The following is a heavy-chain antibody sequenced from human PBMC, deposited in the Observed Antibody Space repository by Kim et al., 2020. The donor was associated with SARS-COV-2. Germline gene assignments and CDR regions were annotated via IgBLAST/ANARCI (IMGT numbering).Heavy chain of an antibody. D-gene: IGHD1-1*01. V-gene: IGHV4-31*03. CDR3: ARGNGFRAYEFDS. CDR2: IDYSEYA. J-gene: IGHJ4*02. CDR1: GDSVSSLGDY. Sequence: SETLSLTCTVSGDSVSSLGDYWTWIRQHPGKGLEWIGYIDYSEYAEYNPSLKSRLMMTLDNSKNQFSLNLSAVTAADTAVYYCARGNGFRAYEFDSWGQGTLDTVSS.